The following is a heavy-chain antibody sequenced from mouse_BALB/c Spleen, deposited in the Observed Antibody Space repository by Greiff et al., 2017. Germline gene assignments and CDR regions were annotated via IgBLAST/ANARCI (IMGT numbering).Heavy chain of an antibody. J-gene: IGHJ2*01. Sequence: EVMLVESGGGLVKPGGSLKLSCAASGFTFSSYAMPWVRQTPEKRLEWVASISSGGSTYYPDSVKGRFTISRDNARNILYLQMSSLRSEDTAMYYCARGQDYFDYWGQGTTLTVSS. CDR3: ARGQDYFDY. V-gene: IGHV5-6-5*01. CDR1: GFTFSSYA. CDR2: ISSGGST.